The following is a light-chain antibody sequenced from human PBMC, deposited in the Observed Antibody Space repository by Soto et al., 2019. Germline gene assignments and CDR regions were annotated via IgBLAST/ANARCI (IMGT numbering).Light chain of an antibody. V-gene: IGKV1-9*01. Sequence: DIRLNLSPAVLSAYVGDTVTITCRASQALSNYLAWYQQKPGKAPDLLIYSASTLQSGVPSRFSGSGSETEFSLTIRALQPEDFATDYSQLPSRYPHPFGGRGKVDI. CDR1: QALSNY. CDR2: SAS. J-gene: IGKJ4*01. CDR3: QLPSRYPHP.